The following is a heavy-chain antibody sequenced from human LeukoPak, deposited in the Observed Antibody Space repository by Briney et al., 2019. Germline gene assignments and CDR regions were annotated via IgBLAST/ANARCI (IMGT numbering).Heavy chain of an antibody. V-gene: IGHV4-39*01. J-gene: IGHJ3*02. D-gene: IGHD3-3*01. CDR3: ARQDVFGVVIKEAFDI. CDR2: IYYSGST. Sequence: SETLSLTCTVSGGSISSSSYYWGWIRQPPGKGLEWIGSIYYSGSTYYNPSLKSRVTISVDTSKNQFSLKLSSVTAADTAVYYCARQDVFGVVIKEAFDIWGQGTMVTVSS. CDR1: GGSISSSSYY.